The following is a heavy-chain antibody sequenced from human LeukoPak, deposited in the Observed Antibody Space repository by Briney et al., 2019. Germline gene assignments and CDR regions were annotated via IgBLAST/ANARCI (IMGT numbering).Heavy chain of an antibody. CDR3: ARIGYYYDSSGYYLDY. V-gene: IGHV1-2*02. CDR2: INPNSGGT. J-gene: IGHJ4*02. Sequence: ASVKVSCKASGSPFTSYYMHWVRQAPGQGLEWMGWINPNSGGTNYAQKFQGRVTMTRDTSISTAYMELSRLRSDDTAVYYCARIGYYYDSSGYYLDYWGQGTLVTVSS. CDR1: GSPFTSYY. D-gene: IGHD3-22*01.